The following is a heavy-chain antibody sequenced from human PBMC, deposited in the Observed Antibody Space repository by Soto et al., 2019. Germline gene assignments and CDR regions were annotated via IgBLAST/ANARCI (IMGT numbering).Heavy chain of an antibody. CDR1: GFIFSNNA. Sequence: GGSLRLSCAASGFIFSNNAMSWVRQAPGKGLELVSAISGSSGSTFYADSVKGRFTISRDNSKNTLYLQMNSLRAEDTALYYCAKNSGYYYDAFDIWGQGTMVTVSS. D-gene: IGHD3-22*01. CDR2: ISGSSGST. J-gene: IGHJ3*02. V-gene: IGHV3-23*01. CDR3: AKNSGYYYDAFDI.